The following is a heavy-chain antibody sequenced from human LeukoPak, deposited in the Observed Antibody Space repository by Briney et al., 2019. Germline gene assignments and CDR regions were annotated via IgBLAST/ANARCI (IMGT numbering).Heavy chain of an antibody. J-gene: IGHJ4*02. D-gene: IGHD6-19*01. V-gene: IGHV1-46*01. CDR1: GYTFTGYY. CDR2: TNPSGGST. Sequence: RASVKVSCKSSGYTFTGYYIHWVRQAPGQGLEWMGITNPSGGSTSYAQKFQGRVTMTRDTSTSTVYMELSSLRSEDTAVYYCARVALRPYSSGWFDYWGQGTLVTVSS. CDR3: ARVALRPYSSGWFDY.